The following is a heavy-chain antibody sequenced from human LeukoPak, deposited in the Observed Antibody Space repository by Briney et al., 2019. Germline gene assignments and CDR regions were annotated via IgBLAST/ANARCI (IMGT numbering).Heavy chain of an antibody. J-gene: IGHJ4*02. D-gene: IGHD5-24*01. V-gene: IGHV1-8*01. Sequence: ASVKVSCKASRYTFPSYDISWVRQATGQGLEWLGWMNPNSGNTGYAQKFQGRVTMTRNTSISTAYMELSSLRSEDTAMYYCARAELRWLQKDLGDYWGQGTPVTVSS. CDR3: ARAELRWLQKDLGDY. CDR1: RYTFPSYD. CDR2: MNPNSGNT.